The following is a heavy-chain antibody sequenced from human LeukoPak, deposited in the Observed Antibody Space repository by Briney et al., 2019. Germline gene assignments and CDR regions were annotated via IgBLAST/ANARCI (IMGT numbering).Heavy chain of an antibody. Sequence: GGSLRLSCAASGFTSSRYGMHWVRQGPGKGLEWVAVIWYDGSKKYYADSVKGRFTISRDNSKNTLYLQMNSLRAEDTAVYYCARDLRLGYYDSSFPDYWGQGTLVTVSA. J-gene: IGHJ4*02. V-gene: IGHV3-33*01. CDR3: ARDLRLGYYDSSFPDY. CDR1: GFTSSRYG. CDR2: IWYDGSKK. D-gene: IGHD3-22*01.